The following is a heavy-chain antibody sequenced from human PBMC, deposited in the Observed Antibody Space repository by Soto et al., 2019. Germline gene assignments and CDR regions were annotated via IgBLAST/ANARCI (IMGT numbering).Heavy chain of an antibody. CDR1: GYTFTSYY. J-gene: IGHJ3*02. CDR3: ARRLDTAMVKGAFDI. D-gene: IGHD5-18*01. CDR2: ITPSGGST. V-gene: IGHV1-46*01. Sequence: ASVKVSCKASGYTFTSYYMHWVRQAPGQGLEWMGIITPSGGSTSYAQKFQGRVTMTRDTSTSTVYMELSSLRSEDTAVYYCARRLDTAMVKGAFDIWGEGTMVTVSS.